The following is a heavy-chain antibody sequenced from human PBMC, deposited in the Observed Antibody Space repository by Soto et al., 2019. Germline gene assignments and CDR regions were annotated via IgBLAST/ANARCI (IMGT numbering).Heavy chain of an antibody. CDR1: GYTFTSYD. Sequence: QVSLVQSGPEVKKYGASVKVSCKASGYTFTSYDINWVRQAPGQGLEWMGWISANNGNTNHAQKFQGTVTMTTDTSTSTAYLELRSLRSDDTAVYYCARTTVTTDYYAMDVWGQGTTVTVSS. V-gene: IGHV1-18*01. D-gene: IGHD4-17*01. CDR3: ARTTVTTDYYAMDV. CDR2: ISANNGNT. J-gene: IGHJ6*02.